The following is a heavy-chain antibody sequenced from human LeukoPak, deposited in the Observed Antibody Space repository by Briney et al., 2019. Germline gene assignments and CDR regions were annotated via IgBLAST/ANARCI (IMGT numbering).Heavy chain of an antibody. CDR3: ARLLSRITIFGVARGWFDP. CDR2: IYPGDSDT. Sequence: GESLQISCKGSGYSFTTYWIGWVRQLPGKGLEWMGIIYPGDSDTRYNPSFQGQVTISADKSISPAYLQLSSLTASDTAMYYCARLLSRITIFGVARGWFDPWGQGTLVTVSS. V-gene: IGHV5-51*01. D-gene: IGHD3-3*01. CDR1: GYSFTTYW. J-gene: IGHJ5*02.